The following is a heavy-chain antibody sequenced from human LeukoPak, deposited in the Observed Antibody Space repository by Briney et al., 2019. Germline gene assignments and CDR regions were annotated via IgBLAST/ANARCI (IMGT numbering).Heavy chain of an antibody. Sequence: ASVKVSCKASGCTFTSYDINWVRQATGQGLEWMGWMNPNSGNTGYAQKFQGRVTMTRNTSISTAYMELSSLRSEDTAVYYCARVPLLRLRFSRGRYYYYYMDVWGKGTTVTVSS. D-gene: IGHD5-12*01. J-gene: IGHJ6*03. CDR3: ARVPLLRLRFSRGRYYYYYMDV. V-gene: IGHV1-8*01. CDR2: MNPNSGNT. CDR1: GCTFTSYD.